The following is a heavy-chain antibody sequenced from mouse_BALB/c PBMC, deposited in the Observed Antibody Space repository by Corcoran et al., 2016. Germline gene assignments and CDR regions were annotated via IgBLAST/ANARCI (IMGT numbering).Heavy chain of an antibody. Sequence: EVQLQQSGPELVKPGASVKMSCKASGYTFTSYVMHWVKQKPGQGLEWIEYIYPYNGDTKYNEKFKGTATLTSDKSSSTAYMELSSLTSEDSAVYYCAREVPGGYPFDYWGQGTTLTVSS. CDR3: AREVPGGYPFDY. CDR1: GYTFTSYV. J-gene: IGHJ2*01. D-gene: IGHD2-2*01. V-gene: IGHV1S136*01. CDR2: IYPYNGDT.